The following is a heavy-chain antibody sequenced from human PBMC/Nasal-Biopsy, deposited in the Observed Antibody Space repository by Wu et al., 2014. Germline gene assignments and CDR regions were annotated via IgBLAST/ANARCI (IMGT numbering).Heavy chain of an antibody. Sequence: KVSCKASGNSFSDDDINWVRQAPGQGLEWMGGIVPIFGTPSYAQKFLGRVTITADKSTSSAYMELSSLRSEDTAVYYCARKRDYYDSSGYYHLGKAFDIWGQGTKVTVSS. CDR2: IVPIFGTP. D-gene: IGHD3-22*01. CDR1: GNSFSDDD. J-gene: IGHJ3*02. CDR3: ARKRDYYDSSGYYHLGKAFDI. V-gene: IGHV1-69*06.